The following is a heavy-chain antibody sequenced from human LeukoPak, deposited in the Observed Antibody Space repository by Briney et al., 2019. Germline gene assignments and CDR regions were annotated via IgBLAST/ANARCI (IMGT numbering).Heavy chain of an antibody. CDR3: ARGLMGGYPHFDY. D-gene: IGHD3-22*01. Sequence: GGSLRLSCAASGFTFSSYWMSWVRQAPGKGLEWVANIKQDGSEKYYADSVKGRFTISRDNAKNSVFLQMNSLRTEDTALYYCARGLMGGYPHFDYWGQGTLVTVSS. V-gene: IGHV3-7*03. CDR1: GFTFSSYW. CDR2: IKQDGSEK. J-gene: IGHJ4*02.